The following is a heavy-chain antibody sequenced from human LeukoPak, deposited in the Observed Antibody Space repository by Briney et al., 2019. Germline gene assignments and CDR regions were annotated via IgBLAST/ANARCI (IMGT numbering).Heavy chain of an antibody. CDR2: ITGSGGAT. V-gene: IGHV3-23*01. CDR1: GFTFSSYA. CDR3: AKAPSGPLGSWFDH. Sequence: PGGSLRLSCAASGFTFSSYAMSWVRQAPGKGLEWVSGITGSGGATFYADSVKGRFTISRDNSKNTPFLQMNSLRAEESDVYFCAKAPSGPLGSWFDHWGQGTLVTVSS. D-gene: IGHD3-10*01. J-gene: IGHJ5*02.